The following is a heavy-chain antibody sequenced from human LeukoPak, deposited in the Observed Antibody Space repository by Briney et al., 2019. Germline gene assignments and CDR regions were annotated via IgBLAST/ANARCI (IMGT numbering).Heavy chain of an antibody. D-gene: IGHD6-19*01. CDR1: GGSFSGYY. J-gene: IGHJ4*02. V-gene: IGHV4-34*01. CDR2: INHSGST. Sequence: SETLSLTCAVYGGSFSGYYWSWIRQPPGKGLEWIGEINHSGSTNYNPYLKSRVTISVDTSKNQFSLKLSSVTAADTAVYYCARSRGVAGTDYWGQGTLVTVSS. CDR3: ARSRGVAGTDY.